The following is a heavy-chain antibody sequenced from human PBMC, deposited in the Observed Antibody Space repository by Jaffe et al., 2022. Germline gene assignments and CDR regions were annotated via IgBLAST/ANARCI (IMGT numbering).Heavy chain of an antibody. D-gene: IGHD3-3*01. V-gene: IGHV4-59*01. Sequence: QVQLQESGPGLVKPSETLSLTCTVSGGSISSYYWSWIRQPPGKGLEWIGYIYYSGSTNYNPSLKSRVTISVDTSKNQFSLKLSSVTAADTAVYYCARDVGRSGYYMLDIWGQGTMVTVSS. CDR2: IYYSGST. J-gene: IGHJ3*02. CDR3: ARDVGRSGYYMLDI. CDR1: GGSISSYY.